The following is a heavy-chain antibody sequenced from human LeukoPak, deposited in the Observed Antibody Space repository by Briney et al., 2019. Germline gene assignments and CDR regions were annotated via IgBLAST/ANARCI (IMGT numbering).Heavy chain of an antibody. D-gene: IGHD6-19*01. V-gene: IGHV3-74*01. Sequence: GGSLRLSCAASGFTFSSYWMHWVRQAPGKGLVWVSRINSDGSSTSYADSVKGRFTISRDNSKNTLYLQMNSLRAEDTAVYYCAKGTLRIAVAGTVDYWGQGTLVTVSS. J-gene: IGHJ4*02. CDR2: INSDGSST. CDR3: AKGTLRIAVAGTVDY. CDR1: GFTFSSYW.